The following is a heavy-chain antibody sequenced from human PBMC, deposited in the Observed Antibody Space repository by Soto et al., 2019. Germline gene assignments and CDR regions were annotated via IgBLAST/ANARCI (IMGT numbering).Heavy chain of an antibody. CDR2: IIPILGIA. D-gene: IGHD6-19*01. V-gene: IGHV1-69*02. J-gene: IGHJ4*02. CDR1: GGTFSSYT. Sequence: GASVKVSCKASGGTFSSYTISWVRQAPGQGLEWMGRIIPILGIANYAQKFQGRVTITADKSTSTAYMELSSLRSEDTAVYYCARHVIAVAGPLVYWGQGTLVTVSS. CDR3: ARHVIAVAGPLVY.